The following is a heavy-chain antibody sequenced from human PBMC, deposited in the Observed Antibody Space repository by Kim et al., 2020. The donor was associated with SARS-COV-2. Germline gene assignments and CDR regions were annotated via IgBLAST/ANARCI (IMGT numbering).Heavy chain of an antibody. CDR3: AREYYYGSGPKAPYNWFDP. Sequence: GGSLRLSCAASGFTFSSYSMNWVRQAPGKGLEWVSYISSSSSTIYYADSVKGRFTISRDNAKNSLYLQMNSLRDEDTAVYYCAREYYYGSGPKAPYNWFDPWGQGTLVTVSS. J-gene: IGHJ5*02. CDR1: GFTFSSYS. V-gene: IGHV3-48*02. CDR2: ISSSSSTI. D-gene: IGHD3-10*01.